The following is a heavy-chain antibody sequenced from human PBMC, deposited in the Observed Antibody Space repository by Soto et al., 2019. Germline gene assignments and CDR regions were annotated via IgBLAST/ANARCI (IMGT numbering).Heavy chain of an antibody. CDR2: IYYSGST. D-gene: IGHD5-12*01. J-gene: IGHJ6*02. CDR3: ARDRGGYSGYPYYYYGMDV. V-gene: IGHV4-30-4*01. Sequence: PSETLSLTCTVSGGSISSGDYYWSWIRQPPGKGLEWIGYIYYSGSTYYNPSLKSRVTISVDTSKNQFSLKLSSVTAADTAAYYCARDRGGYSGYPYYYYGMDVWGQGTTVTVSS. CDR1: GGSISSGDYY.